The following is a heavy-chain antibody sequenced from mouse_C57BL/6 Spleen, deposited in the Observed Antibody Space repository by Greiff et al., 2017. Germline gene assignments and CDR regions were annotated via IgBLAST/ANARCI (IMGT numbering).Heavy chain of an antibody. Sequence: VQLQQPGAELVMPGASVKLSCKASGYTFTSYWMHWVKQRPGQGLEWIGEIDPSDSYTNYNQKFKGKSTLTVDKSSSTAYMQLSSLTSEDSAVYYCARRAQAFDYWGQGTTLTVSS. CDR3: ARRAQAFDY. V-gene: IGHV1-69*01. D-gene: IGHD3-2*02. J-gene: IGHJ2*01. CDR2: IDPSDSYT. CDR1: GYTFTSYW.